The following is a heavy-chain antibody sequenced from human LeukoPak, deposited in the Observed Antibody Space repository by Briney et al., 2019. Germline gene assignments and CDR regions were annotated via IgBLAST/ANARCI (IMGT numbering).Heavy chain of an antibody. V-gene: IGHV4-59*01. Sequence: SETLSLTCTGSGSSISSYYWSWIRQPPGKGLEWIGYIYYSGSTNCNPSLKSRVSLSVDTSKSQFSLKLSSVTAADTAVYYCASPYSSDPFDYWGQGTLVTVSS. CDR1: GSSISSYY. CDR2: IYYSGST. D-gene: IGHD6-19*01. CDR3: ASPYSSDPFDY. J-gene: IGHJ4*02.